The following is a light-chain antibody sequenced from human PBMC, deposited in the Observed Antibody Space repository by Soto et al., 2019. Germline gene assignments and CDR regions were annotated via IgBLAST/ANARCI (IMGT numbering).Light chain of an antibody. CDR2: HNS. CDR1: SSNIGAGYD. J-gene: IGLJ1*01. V-gene: IGLV1-40*01. Sequence: QSVLTQPPSVSGAPGQRVTISCTGSSSNIGAGYDVHWYQQLPGTAPKLLIYHNSDRPSGVPDRFSGSKSGTSASLAITGLQDEDEADYYCQAYDSGLSAFYVFGTGTKLTVL. CDR3: QAYDSGLSAFYV.